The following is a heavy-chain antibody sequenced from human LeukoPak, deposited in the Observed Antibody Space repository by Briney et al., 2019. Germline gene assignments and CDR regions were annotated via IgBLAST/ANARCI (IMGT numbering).Heavy chain of an antibody. V-gene: IGHV3-30*02. Sequence: GGSLRLSCAASGFTFSTYGMHWVRQAPGKGLDWVAFIWYDGNEKHYADSAKGRFTISRDNSQNTLFLQMNSLRAEDTAVYYCAKDGTSYFYYYMDVWGKGTTVAVSS. CDR1: GFTFSTYG. J-gene: IGHJ6*03. CDR3: AKDGTSYFYYYMDV. CDR2: IWYDGNEK.